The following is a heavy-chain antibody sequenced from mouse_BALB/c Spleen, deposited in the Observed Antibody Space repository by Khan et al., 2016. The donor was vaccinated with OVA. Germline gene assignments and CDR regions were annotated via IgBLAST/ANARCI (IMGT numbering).Heavy chain of an antibody. CDR2: ISTYYGDA. CDR1: GYTFTDFA. V-gene: IGHV1S137*01. J-gene: IGHJ3*01. D-gene: IGHD1-3*01. CDR3: ARGSGNSRFAY. Sequence: QVQLQQSGAELVRPGVSVKLSCKGSGYTFTDFAMHWVKQSHAKSLEWIGFISTYYGDATYNQKFKGKATMPVDKSSSTAYMELARLTSDDSAIYYCARGSGNSRFAYWGQGTLVTVSA.